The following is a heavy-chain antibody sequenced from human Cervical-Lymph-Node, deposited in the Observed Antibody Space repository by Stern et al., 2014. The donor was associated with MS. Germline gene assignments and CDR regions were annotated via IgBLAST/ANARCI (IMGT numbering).Heavy chain of an antibody. CDR1: GFTFSRYT. CDR3: ARDRSPASTGDWFDP. CDR2: LSSSSGYI. D-gene: IGHD2-2*01. V-gene: IGHV3-21*01. J-gene: IGHJ5*02. Sequence: EVQLVESGGGLVRPGGSLRLSCAASGFTFSRYTMNWVRQAPGKGLEWVSSLSSSSGYIYYADSVKGRFTISRDNAKNSLYLQMNSLRAEDTAVYYCARDRSPASTGDWFDPWGQGTLVTVSS.